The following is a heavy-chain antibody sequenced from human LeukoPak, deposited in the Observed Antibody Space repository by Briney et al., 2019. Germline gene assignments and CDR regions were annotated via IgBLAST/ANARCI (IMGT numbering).Heavy chain of an antibody. V-gene: IGHV3-33*01. CDR1: GFIFTNYD. Sequence: SGGSLRLSCAASGFIFTNYDMYWIRQAPGKGLEWAALVRYDGSTTYYADSVKGRFTISRDNCENTLYLQMNSLRAEDTGVYYCTRDSWGSDYWGQGTLVTVSS. D-gene: IGHD7-27*01. J-gene: IGHJ4*02. CDR3: TRDSWGSDY. CDR2: VRYDGSTT.